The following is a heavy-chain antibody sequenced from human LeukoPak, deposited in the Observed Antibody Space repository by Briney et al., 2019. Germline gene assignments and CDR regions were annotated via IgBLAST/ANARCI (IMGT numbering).Heavy chain of an antibody. CDR2: INHSGST. J-gene: IGHJ4*02. Sequence: SESLSLTCAVYGGSFSGYYWSWIRQPPGRGLEWIGEINHSGSTNYNPSLKSRVTISVDTSKNQFSLKLSSVTAADTAVYYCARVQSSGLYYWGQGTLVTVSS. CDR3: ARVQSSGLYY. CDR1: GGSFSGYY. D-gene: IGHD3-22*01. V-gene: IGHV4-34*01.